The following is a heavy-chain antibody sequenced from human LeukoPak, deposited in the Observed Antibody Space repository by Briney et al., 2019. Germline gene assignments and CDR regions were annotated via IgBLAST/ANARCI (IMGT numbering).Heavy chain of an antibody. CDR2: ISTSGRT. J-gene: IGHJ3*02. CDR3: ARLLRWSEDGFDI. CDR1: DDSISNYF. Sequence: SETLSLTCTVSDDSISNYFWSWIRQSPGQGLEWIGYISTSGRTNYNPSLESRVSISVATSKNQFSLKMRSMTAADTAVYYCARLLRWSEDGFDIWGQGTMVSVSS. V-gene: IGHV4-4*09. D-gene: IGHD2-15*01.